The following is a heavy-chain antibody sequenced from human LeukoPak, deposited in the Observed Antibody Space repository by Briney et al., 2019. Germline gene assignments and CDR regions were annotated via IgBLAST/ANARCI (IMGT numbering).Heavy chain of an antibody. CDR1: GGTFSSYA. J-gene: IGHJ4*02. D-gene: IGHD6-13*01. V-gene: IGHV1-69*13. Sequence: GASVKVSCKASGGTFSSYAISWVRQAPGQGLEWMGGIIPIFGTANYAQKFQGRVTITADESTSTAYMGLSSLRSEDTAVYYCARGPPYGYSSSSGHFDCWGQGTLVTVSS. CDR2: IIPIFGTA. CDR3: ARGPPYGYSSSSGHFDC.